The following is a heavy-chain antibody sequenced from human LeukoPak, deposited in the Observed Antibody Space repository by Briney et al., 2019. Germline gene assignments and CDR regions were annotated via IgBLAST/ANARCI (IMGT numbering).Heavy chain of an antibody. CDR2: INPNSGGT. V-gene: IGHV1-2*06. CDR3: ARGPGYYYDSSGYGGY. CDR1: GYTFTGYY. Sequence: ASVKVSCKASGYTFTGYYMHWVRQAPGQGLEWMGRINPNSGGTNYAQKFQGRVTMTRDTSISTAYMKLSRLRSDDTAVYYCARGPGYYYDSSGYGGYWGQGTLVTVSS. J-gene: IGHJ4*02. D-gene: IGHD3-22*01.